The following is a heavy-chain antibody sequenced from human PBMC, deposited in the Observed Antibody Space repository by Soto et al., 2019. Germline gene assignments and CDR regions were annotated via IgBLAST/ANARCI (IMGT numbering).Heavy chain of an antibody. CDR2: ITGSGDET. CDR3: AREGNCSRTSCGWFDP. J-gene: IGHJ5*02. V-gene: IGHV3-23*01. Sequence: EVQLLESGGGLVQPGGSLRLSCAASGFTFSNYAMSWVRQAPGKGLEWVSVITGSGDETYYADSVKGRFTISRDNSKNSLCLQMNSLRVHDTAVYYCAREGNCSRTSCGWFDPWGQGTLVTVSS. D-gene: IGHD2-2*01. CDR1: GFTFSNYA.